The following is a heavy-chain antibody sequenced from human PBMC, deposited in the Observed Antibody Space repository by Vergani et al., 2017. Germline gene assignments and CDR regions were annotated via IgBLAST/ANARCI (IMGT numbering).Heavy chain of an antibody. CDR1: GFTFSSYA. V-gene: IGHV3-73*01. CDR3: TSWNGYSSGWSYS. Sequence: EVQLLESGGGLVQPGGSLRLSCAASGFTFSSYAMSWVRQAPGKGLEWVGRIRSKANSYATAYAASVKGRFTTSRDDSKNTAYLQMNSLKTEDTAVYYCTSWNGYSSGWSYSWGQGTLVTVSS. J-gene: IGHJ4*02. D-gene: IGHD6-19*01. CDR2: IRSKANSYAT.